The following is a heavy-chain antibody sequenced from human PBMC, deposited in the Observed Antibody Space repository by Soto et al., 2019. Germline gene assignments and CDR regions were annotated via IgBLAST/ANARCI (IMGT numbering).Heavy chain of an antibody. Sequence: SETLCLTCTVSGDSISSYYWSWIRQPPGKGLEWIGYIYYSGSTNYNPSLKSRVTISVDTSKNQFSLKLSSVTAADTAVYYCARADGGLTWFGEDWGQGTLVTVSS. V-gene: IGHV4-59*01. CDR3: ARADGGLTWFGED. CDR2: IYYSGST. J-gene: IGHJ4*02. CDR1: GDSISSYY. D-gene: IGHD3-10*01.